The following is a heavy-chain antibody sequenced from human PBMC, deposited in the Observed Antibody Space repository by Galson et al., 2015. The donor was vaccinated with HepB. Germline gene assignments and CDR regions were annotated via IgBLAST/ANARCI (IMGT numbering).Heavy chain of an antibody. Sequence: SLRLSCAASGFTFSDYYMSWIRQAPGKGLEGVSYISSSSSYTNYADSVKGRFTISRDNAKNSLYLQMNSLRAEDTAVYYCAGILVAQDGAAFDIWGQGTMVTVSS. D-gene: IGHD2-21*01. V-gene: IGHV3-11*06. CDR2: ISSSSSYT. J-gene: IGHJ3*02. CDR1: GFTFSDYY. CDR3: AGILVAQDGAAFDI.